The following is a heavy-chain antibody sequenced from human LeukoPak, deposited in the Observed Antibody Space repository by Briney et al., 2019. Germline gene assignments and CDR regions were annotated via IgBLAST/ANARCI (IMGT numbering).Heavy chain of an antibody. Sequence: ASVKVSCKASGYTFTSYDINWVRQATGQGLEWMGWMNPNSGNTGYAQKFQGRVTMTRNTSISTAYMELSSLRSEDTAVYYCARGTTVTIDYYYYGMDAWGQGTTVTVSS. V-gene: IGHV1-8*01. CDR1: GYTFTSYD. CDR2: MNPNSGNT. J-gene: IGHJ6*02. D-gene: IGHD4-17*01. CDR3: ARGTTVTIDYYYYGMDA.